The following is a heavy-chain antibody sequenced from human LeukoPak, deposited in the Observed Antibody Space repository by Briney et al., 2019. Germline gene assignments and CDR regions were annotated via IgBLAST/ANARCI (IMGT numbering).Heavy chain of an antibody. D-gene: IGHD3-10*01. CDR2: IIPILGIA. J-gene: IGHJ4*02. Sequence: GASVKVSCMASGGTFSSYAISWVRQAPGQGLEWMGRIIPILGIANYAQKFQGRVTITAGKSTSTAYMELSSLRSEDTAVYYCARDGSGSYIGDYWGQGTLVTVSS. V-gene: IGHV1-69*04. CDR3: ARDGSGSYIGDY. CDR1: GGTFSSYA.